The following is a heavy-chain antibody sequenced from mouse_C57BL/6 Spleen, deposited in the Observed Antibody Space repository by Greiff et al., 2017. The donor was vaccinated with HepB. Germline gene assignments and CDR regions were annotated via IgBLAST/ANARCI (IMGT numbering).Heavy chain of an antibody. CDR3: ARDRDYYGSSYYAMDY. CDR1: GYSITSGYY. J-gene: IGHJ4*01. CDR2: ISYDGSN. Sequence: EVQLQESGPGLVKPSQSLSLTCSVTGYSITSGYYWNWIRQFPGNKLEWMGYISYDGSNNYNPSLKNRISITRDTSKNQFFLKLNSVTTEDTATYYGARDRDYYGSSYYAMDYWGQGTSVTVSS. V-gene: IGHV3-6*01. D-gene: IGHD1-1*01.